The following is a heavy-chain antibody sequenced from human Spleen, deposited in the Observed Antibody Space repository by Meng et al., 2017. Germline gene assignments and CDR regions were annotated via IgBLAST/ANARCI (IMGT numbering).Heavy chain of an antibody. Sequence: QPQLQESGPGLVKPSEALSVICTVSGGSISSTGYYWGFIRQPPGKGLEWIGSIGHSGITYYTPSLKSRVTVYIDTSRNQFSLKLTSVTAADTAVYYCVRSNACVRTGFDPWCQLSLVTVSS. J-gene: IGHJ5*02. CDR3: VRSNACVRTGFDP. CDR2: IGHSGIT. D-gene: IGHD1/OR15-1a*01. CDR1: GGSISSTGYY. V-gene: IGHV4-39*01.